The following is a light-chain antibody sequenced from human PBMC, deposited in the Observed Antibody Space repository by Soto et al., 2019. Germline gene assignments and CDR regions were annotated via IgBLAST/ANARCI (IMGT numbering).Light chain of an antibody. CDR1: QTISTY. J-gene: IGKJ2*01. Sequence: DIQMTQSPSSLSASVGDRVTITCRASQTISTYLNWYQQKPGKAPKLLIYAASSLQSGVPSRFGGSRSGTDFTLTITSLQPEDFATYFCQQSFAIPPYTFGQGTKLEIK. CDR2: AAS. CDR3: QQSFAIPPYT. V-gene: IGKV1-39*01.